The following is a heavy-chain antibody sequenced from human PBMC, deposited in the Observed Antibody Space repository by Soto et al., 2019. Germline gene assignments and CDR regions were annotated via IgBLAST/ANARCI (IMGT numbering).Heavy chain of an antibody. J-gene: IGHJ3*02. D-gene: IGHD6-19*01. CDR2: IIPIFGTA. V-gene: IGHV1-69*13. CDR3: ARVAGPPLDAFDI. CDR1: GGTFSSYA. Sequence: SVKVSCKASGGTFSSYAISWVRQAPGQGLEWMGGIIPIFGTANYAQKFQGRVTITADESTSTAYVELSSLRSEDTAVYYCARVAGPPLDAFDIWGQGTMVTVSS.